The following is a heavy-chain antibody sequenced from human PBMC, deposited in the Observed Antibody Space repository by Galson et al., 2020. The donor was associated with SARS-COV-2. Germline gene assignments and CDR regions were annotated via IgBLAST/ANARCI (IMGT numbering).Heavy chain of an antibody. CDR2: ISYDGSNK. V-gene: IGHV3-30*04. Sequence: GGSLRLSCAASGFTFSSYAMHWVRQAPGKGLEWVAVISYDGSNKYYADSVKGRFTISRDNSKNTLYLQMNSLRAEDTAVYYCARGESGGYWDSFDYGGPGPLFTFSS. J-gene: IGHJ4*01. CDR1: GFTFSSYA. CDR3: ARGESGGYWDSFDY. D-gene: IGHD1-26*01.